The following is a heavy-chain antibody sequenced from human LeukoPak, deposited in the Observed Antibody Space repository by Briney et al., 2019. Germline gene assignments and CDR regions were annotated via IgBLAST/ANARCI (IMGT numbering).Heavy chain of an antibody. CDR2: INHSGST. D-gene: IGHD3-10*01. CDR3: GRAISGSIDY. J-gene: IGHJ4*02. CDR1: GGSFSGYY. V-gene: IGHV4-34*01. Sequence: SETLSLTCAVYGGSFSGYYWSWIRQPPGKGLEWIGEINHSGSTNYNPSLKSRVTISVDTSKNQFSLKLSSVTAADTAVYYCGRAISGSIDYWGQGTLVSVSS.